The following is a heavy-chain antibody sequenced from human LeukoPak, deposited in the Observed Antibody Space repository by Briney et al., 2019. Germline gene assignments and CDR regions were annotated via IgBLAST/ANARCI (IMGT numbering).Heavy chain of an antibody. Sequence: GGSLRLSCAASGFTFSSYGMHWVRQAPGKGLEWVAFIRYDGSNKYYADSVKGRFTISRDNSKNSLYLQMNSLRAEDTAVYYCAKAKIAAAGLFDYWGQGTLVTVSS. J-gene: IGHJ4*02. CDR2: IRYDGSNK. CDR3: AKAKIAAAGLFDY. CDR1: GFTFSSYG. D-gene: IGHD6-13*01. V-gene: IGHV3-30*02.